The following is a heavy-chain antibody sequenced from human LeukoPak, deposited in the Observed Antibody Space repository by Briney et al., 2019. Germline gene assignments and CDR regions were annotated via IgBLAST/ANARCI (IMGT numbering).Heavy chain of an antibody. J-gene: IGHJ5*02. CDR3: VREWGGGSNWSDH. D-gene: IGHD3-16*01. V-gene: IGHV3-7*01. CDR2: ITQDGSGE. CDR1: GFTVSKYW. Sequence: GGSLRLSCAASGFTVSKYWMNWVRQAPGKGLDWVATITQDGSGEHYVDSLKGRFTISRDNAKNSLYLQMNSLRAEDTAVYYCVREWGGGSNWSDHWGRGTLVTVSS.